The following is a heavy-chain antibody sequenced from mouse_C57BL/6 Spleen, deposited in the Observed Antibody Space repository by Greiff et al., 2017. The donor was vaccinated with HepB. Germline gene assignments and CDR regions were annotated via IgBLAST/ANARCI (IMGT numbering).Heavy chain of an antibody. CDR1: GYTFTSYT. CDR3: ARTEGIYYEYHWYFDV. D-gene: IGHD2-4*01. CDR2: INPSSGYT. Sequence: VQLQQSGAELARPGASVKMSCKASGYTFTSYTMHWVKQRPGQGLEWIGYINPSSGYTKYNQKFKDKATLTADKTSSKAYMQLSSLTSEDSAVYYCARTEGIYYEYHWYFDVWGTGTTVTVSS. V-gene: IGHV1-4*01. J-gene: IGHJ1*03.